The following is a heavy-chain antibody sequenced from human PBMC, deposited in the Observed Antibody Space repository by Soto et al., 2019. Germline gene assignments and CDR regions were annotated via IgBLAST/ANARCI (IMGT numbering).Heavy chain of an antibody. D-gene: IGHD3-10*01. Sequence: SVKVSCKASGGRFSSYAISWVRQAPGQGLEWMGGIIPIFGTANYAQKFQGRVTITADESTSTAYMELSSLRSEDTAVYYCASFRTYGSGSYSRATFDYWGQGTLVTVSS. CDR3: ASFRTYGSGSYSRATFDY. CDR1: GGRFSSYA. V-gene: IGHV1-69*13. J-gene: IGHJ4*02. CDR2: IIPIFGTA.